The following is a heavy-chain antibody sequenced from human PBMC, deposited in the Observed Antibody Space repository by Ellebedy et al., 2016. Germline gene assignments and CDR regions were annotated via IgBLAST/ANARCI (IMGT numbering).Heavy chain of an antibody. Sequence: ASVKVSXXASGYTFTGYYMHWVRQAPGQGLEWMGWINPNSGGTNYAQKFQGRVTMTRNTSISTAYMELSSLRSEDTAVYYCARAITMVRGVIIGYWGQGTLVTVSS. D-gene: IGHD3-10*01. J-gene: IGHJ4*02. CDR2: INPNSGGT. CDR1: GYTFTGYY. V-gene: IGHV1-2*02. CDR3: ARAITMVRGVIIGY.